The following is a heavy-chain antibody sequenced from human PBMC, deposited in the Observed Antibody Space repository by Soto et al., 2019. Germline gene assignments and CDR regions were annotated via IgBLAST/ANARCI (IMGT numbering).Heavy chain of an antibody. CDR2: INPNSGGT. V-gene: IGHV1-2*02. D-gene: IGHD2-21*02. J-gene: IGHJ6*02. CDR1: GYTFTGYY. Sequence: SVNVSCKASGYTFTGYYMHWVRQAPGQGLEWMGWINPNSGGTNYAQKFQGRVTMTRDTSISTAYMELSRLRSDDTAVYYCARAQKLVVFTATDYYYYGMDVWGQGTTVIVSS. CDR3: ARAQKLVVFTATDYYYYGMDV.